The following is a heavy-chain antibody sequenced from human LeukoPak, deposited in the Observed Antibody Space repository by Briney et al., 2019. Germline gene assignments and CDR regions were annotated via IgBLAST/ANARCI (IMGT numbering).Heavy chain of an antibody. D-gene: IGHD6-19*01. CDR1: GFTFRTYA. J-gene: IGHJ4*02. CDR3: AKAADSSGWYYDY. CDR2: ISNGGDNT. V-gene: IGHV3-23*01. Sequence: PGGSLRLSCAASGFTFRTYAMTWVRQAPGKGLEWVSTISNGGDNTYYADSVRGRFTISTDNSKNTLFLQMNSLRAADTAVYYCAKAADSSGWYYDYWGQGTLVTVSS.